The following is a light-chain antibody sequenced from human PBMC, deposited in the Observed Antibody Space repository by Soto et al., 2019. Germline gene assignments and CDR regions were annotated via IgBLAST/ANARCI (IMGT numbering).Light chain of an antibody. CDR2: KTS. CDR3: QQYADWALT. CDR1: RTIGTN. V-gene: IGKV3-15*01. Sequence: IAMTQSPATVSVSPGESASLSCRASRTIGTNLGWYQQKPGQAPRLLISKTSTRATGVPARFSGSGSGTEFTLDITSLQAEAIAVYYCQQYADWALTFGGGTKVDIK. J-gene: IGKJ4*01.